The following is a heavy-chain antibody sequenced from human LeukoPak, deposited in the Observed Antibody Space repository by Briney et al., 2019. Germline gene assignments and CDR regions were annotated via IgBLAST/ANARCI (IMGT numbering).Heavy chain of an antibody. CDR3: ARRGYDSSGYYYAH. Sequence: SETLSLTCTVSGGSISSSSYYWGWIRQPPGKVVEWIGSIYYSGSTYYNPALKSRVTVSVDTSKNQVPLKLSSVTAADPAVYYRARRGYDSSGYYYAHWRQGPLVPVPS. CDR2: IYYSGST. J-gene: IGHJ4*02. CDR1: GGSISSSSYY. D-gene: IGHD3-22*01. V-gene: IGHV4-39*01.